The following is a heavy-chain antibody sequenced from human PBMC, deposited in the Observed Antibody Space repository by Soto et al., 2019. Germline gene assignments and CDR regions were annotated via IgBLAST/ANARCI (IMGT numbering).Heavy chain of an antibody. J-gene: IGHJ6*02. CDR2: IYHSGST. D-gene: IGHD1-7*01. CDR3: ARERTGTTLYYGMDV. Sequence: KPSETLSLTCAVSGSSISSGGYSWSWIRQPPGKGLEWIGYIYHSGSTYYNPSLKSRVTISVDRSKNQFSLKLSSVTAADTAVYYCARERTGTTLYYGMDVWGQGTTVTVSS. CDR1: GSSISSGGYS. V-gene: IGHV4-30-2*01.